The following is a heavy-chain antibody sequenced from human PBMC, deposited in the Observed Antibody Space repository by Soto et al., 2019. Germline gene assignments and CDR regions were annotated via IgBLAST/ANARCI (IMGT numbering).Heavy chain of an antibody. CDR1: GGSVNSGGYS. D-gene: IGHD2-8*01. Sequence: QVQLQESGSRLVRPSQTLSLTCSVSGGSVNSGGYSWSWIRQPPGKGLEWIGFITPSGSPAYNPSLKRRVTIPVDRSNNQSSLELSSGTAADTAVYYCARGVLAWGPGTLVTVSS. V-gene: IGHV4-30-2*01. CDR3: ARGVLA. CDR2: ITPSGSP. J-gene: IGHJ5*02.